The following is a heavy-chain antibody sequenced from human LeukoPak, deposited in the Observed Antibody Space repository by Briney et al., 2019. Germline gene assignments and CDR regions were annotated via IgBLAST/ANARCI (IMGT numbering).Heavy chain of an antibody. CDR3: VRDDGIGLDAFDV. D-gene: IGHD1-14*01. CDR2: TYYRSKWYN. CDR1: GDSVSSNSAA. Sequence: SQTLSLICAVSGDSVSSNSAAWNWIRQSPSRGLEWLGRTYYRSKWYNDYAVSVKSRITINPGTSKNQFSLQLNSVTPEDTAVYYCVRDDGIGLDAFDVWSPGTMVTVSS. J-gene: IGHJ3*01. V-gene: IGHV6-1*01.